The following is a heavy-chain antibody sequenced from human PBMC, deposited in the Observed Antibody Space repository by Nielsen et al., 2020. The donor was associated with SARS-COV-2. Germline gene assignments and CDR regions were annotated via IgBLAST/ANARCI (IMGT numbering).Heavy chain of an antibody. D-gene: IGHD1-1*01. Sequence: ASVKVSCKASGYTFTSYYMHWVRQAPGQGLEWMGIINPSGGSTSYAQKFQGRVTMTRDTSTSTVYMELSSLRSEDTAVYYCARGDYSWNDADNWFDPWGQGTLVTVSS. V-gene: IGHV1-46*01. J-gene: IGHJ5*02. CDR2: INPSGGST. CDR3: ARGDYSWNDADNWFDP. CDR1: GYTFTSYY.